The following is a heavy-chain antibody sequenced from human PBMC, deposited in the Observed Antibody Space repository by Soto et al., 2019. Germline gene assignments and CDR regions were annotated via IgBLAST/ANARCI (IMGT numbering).Heavy chain of an antibody. CDR2: ISHSGST. CDR1: GGSFSGYY. Sequence: QVQLQQWGAGLLKPSETLSLTCAVYGGSFSGYYWSWIRQPPGKGLEWIGEISHSGSTKYNPSLESRVTISVATSKDQVSLKLSSVTAADTAVYYCARVGYGGNSGDYWGQGTLVTVSS. V-gene: IGHV4-34*01. J-gene: IGHJ4*02. CDR3: ARVGYGGNSGDY. D-gene: IGHD4-17*01.